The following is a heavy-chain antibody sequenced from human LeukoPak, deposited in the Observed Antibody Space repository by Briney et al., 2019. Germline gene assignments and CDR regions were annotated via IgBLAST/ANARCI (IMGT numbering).Heavy chain of an antibody. CDR1: GVSISSYY. Sequence: SETLSLTCTVSGVSISSYYWSWIRQPPGKGLEWIGYIYYSGSTNYNPSLKSRVTISVDTSKNQFSLKLSSVTAADTAVYYCARLFHYYDSSGYRGGAFDIWGQGTMVTVSS. CDR2: IYYSGST. J-gene: IGHJ3*02. V-gene: IGHV4-59*08. CDR3: ARLFHYYDSSGYRGGAFDI. D-gene: IGHD3-22*01.